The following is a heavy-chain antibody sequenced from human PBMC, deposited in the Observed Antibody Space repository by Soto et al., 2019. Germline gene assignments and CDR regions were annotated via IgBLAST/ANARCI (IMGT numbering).Heavy chain of an antibody. Sequence: QPGGSLRLSCATSGLTFSNYAMSWVRQAPGGGLEWVSSMSGSSSTIYYADSVRGRFTISRDRSKNTLYLQMSSLRAEDTALYYCAKNQERELPRVIDFWGQGTLVTVSS. J-gene: IGHJ4*02. V-gene: IGHV3-23*01. CDR2: MSGSSSTI. CDR1: GLTFSNYA. CDR3: AKNQERELPRVIDF. D-gene: IGHD1-7*01.